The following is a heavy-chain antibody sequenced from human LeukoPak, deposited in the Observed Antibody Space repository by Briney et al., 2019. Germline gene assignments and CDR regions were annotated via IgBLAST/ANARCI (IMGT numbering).Heavy chain of an antibody. CDR1: GFTFSDYY. J-gene: IGHJ4*02. D-gene: IGHD2-15*01. CDR3: ARDLHCSGGSCYNDAGYSCGPVGY. Sequence: PGGSLRLSCAASGFTFSDYYMSWIRQAPGKGLEWVSYISSSGSTIYYADSVKGRFTISRDNAKNSLYLQMNSLRAEDTAVYYCARDLHCSGGSCYNDAGYSCGPVGYWGQGTLVTVSS. V-gene: IGHV3-11*04. CDR2: ISSSGSTI.